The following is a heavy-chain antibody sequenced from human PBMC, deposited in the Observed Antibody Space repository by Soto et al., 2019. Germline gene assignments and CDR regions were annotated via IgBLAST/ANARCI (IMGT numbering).Heavy chain of an antibody. V-gene: IGHV1-69*04. D-gene: IGHD3-10*01. CDR1: GGTFSSYT. J-gene: IGHJ4*02. Sequence: SVKVSCKASGGTFSSYTISWVRQAPGQGLEWMGRIIPILGIANYAQKFQGRVTITADKSTSTAYMELSSLRSEDTAVYHCAREAVYMVRGAHFDYWGQGTLVTSPQ. CDR3: AREAVYMVRGAHFDY. CDR2: IIPILGIA.